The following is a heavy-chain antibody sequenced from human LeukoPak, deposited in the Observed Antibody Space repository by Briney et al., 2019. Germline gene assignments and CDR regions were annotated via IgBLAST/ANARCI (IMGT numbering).Heavy chain of an antibody. V-gene: IGHV3-43D*03. CDR1: GFTFDDYA. D-gene: IGHD2-21*02. J-gene: IGHJ4*02. CDR2: TNWDGNTT. CDR3: AKGDSGHDPSIHPPGASDY. Sequence: GGSLRLSCVASGFTFDDYAMHWVRQAPGKGLEWVCLTNWDGNTTFCADSVKGRFTISRGNIKSSLFLQMNSLRPEDSALYYCAKGDSGHDPSIHPPGASDYWGQGTLVTVSS.